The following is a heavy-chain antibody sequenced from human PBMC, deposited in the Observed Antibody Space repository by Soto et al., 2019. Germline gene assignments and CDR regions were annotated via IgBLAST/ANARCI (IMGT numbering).Heavy chain of an antibody. CDR1: GYSFTSYW. J-gene: IGHJ3*02. CDR2: IYPGDSDT. Sequence: PGESRKISCKGSGYSFTSYWIGWVRQMPGKGLEWMGIIYPGDSDTRYSPSFQGQVTISADKSISTAYLQWSSLKASDTAMYYCARRGYYDSSGRHAFDIWGQGTMVTVSS. CDR3: ARRGYYDSSGRHAFDI. V-gene: IGHV5-51*01. D-gene: IGHD3-22*01.